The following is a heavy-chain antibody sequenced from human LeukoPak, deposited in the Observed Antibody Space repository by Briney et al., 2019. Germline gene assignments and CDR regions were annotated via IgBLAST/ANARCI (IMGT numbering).Heavy chain of an antibody. CDR3: AKEGMIRGVIDY. D-gene: IGHD3-10*01. CDR2: IYHNGDT. CDR1: GGSISSSRFN. J-gene: IGHJ4*02. Sequence: SETLSLTCTVSGGSISSSRFNWGWIRQTPGKGLEWIGTIYHNGDTYHNPSLKSRVTMSRDTSNNQFSLKLTSVIAADTAVYYCAKEGMIRGVIDYWGQGALVTVSS. V-gene: IGHV4-39*07.